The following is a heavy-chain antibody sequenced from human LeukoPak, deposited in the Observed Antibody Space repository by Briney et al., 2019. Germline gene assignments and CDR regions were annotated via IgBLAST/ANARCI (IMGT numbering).Heavy chain of an antibody. CDR2: IYSPGTT. J-gene: IGHJ3*02. D-gene: IGHD3-22*01. Sequence: GGSLRLSCAASDFTVSGNYMNWVRQAPGKGLEWVSVIYSPGTTYYADSVEGRFTISRDNSKNTLYLQMNSLRADDTAVYYCAREIYYDSRGYYSHGLDIWGQGTMVTVSS. CDR1: DFTVSGNY. CDR3: AREIYYDSRGYYSHGLDI. V-gene: IGHV3-53*01.